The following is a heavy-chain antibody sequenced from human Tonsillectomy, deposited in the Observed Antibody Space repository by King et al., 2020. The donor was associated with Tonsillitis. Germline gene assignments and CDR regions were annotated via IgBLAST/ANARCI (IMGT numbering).Heavy chain of an antibody. CDR3: ARPPRLKVGVAYYYYYGMDV. CDR1: GFTFSSYS. Sequence: VQLVESGGGLVKPGGSLRLSCAASGFTFSSYSMNWVRQAPGKGLEWVSSISSSSSYIYYADSVKGRFTISRDNAKNSLYLQMNSLRAEDTAVYYCARPPRLKVGVAYYYYYGMDVWGQGTTVTVSS. V-gene: IGHV3-21*01. D-gene: IGHD1-26*01. CDR2: ISSSSSYI. J-gene: IGHJ6*02.